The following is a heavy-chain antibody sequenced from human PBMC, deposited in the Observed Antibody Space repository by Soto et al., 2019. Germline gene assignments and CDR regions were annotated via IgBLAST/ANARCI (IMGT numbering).Heavy chain of an antibody. V-gene: IGHV4-59*01. CDR3: PRLGQWLGQNTDDY. J-gene: IGHJ4*02. CDR1: GGSISSYY. CDR2: IYYSGST. D-gene: IGHD6-19*01. Sequence: SETLSLTCTVSGGSISSYYWSWIRQPPGKGLEWIGYIYYSGSTNYNPSLKSRVTISVDTSKNQFSLKLSSVTAAHTAVYYCPRLGQWLGQNTDDYWGQGTLVTVSS.